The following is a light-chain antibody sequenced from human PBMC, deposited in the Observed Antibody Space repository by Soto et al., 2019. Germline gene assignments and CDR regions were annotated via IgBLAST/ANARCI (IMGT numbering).Light chain of an antibody. CDR2: QAS. Sequence: DIQMTQSPGSLSASVGDRVTITCRASQSITKNLNWYQHKPGKAPELLIYQASDSQIGVPSRFSGSGSGTDFALIISGLQPEDFATYFCQQSYNSPYTFGQGTKVEIK. J-gene: IGKJ2*01. V-gene: IGKV1-39*01. CDR1: QSITKN. CDR3: QQSYNSPYT.